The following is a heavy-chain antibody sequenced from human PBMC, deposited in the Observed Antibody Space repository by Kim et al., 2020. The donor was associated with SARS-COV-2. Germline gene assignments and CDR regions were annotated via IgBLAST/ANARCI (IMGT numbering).Heavy chain of an antibody. D-gene: IGHD3-16*01. V-gene: IGHV3-7*01. CDR3: GRGGGGVDY. Sequence: SKKNYADPRKGRFTTSRDNTKTPLYLQMNSLRAEDTALYYCGRGGGGVDYWGQGTLVTVSS. J-gene: IGHJ4*02. CDR2: SKK.